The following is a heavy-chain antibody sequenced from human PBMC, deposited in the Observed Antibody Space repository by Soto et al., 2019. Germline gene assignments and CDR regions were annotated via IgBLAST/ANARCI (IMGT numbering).Heavy chain of an antibody. CDR3: AKEPHLSLLYSGYDDY. Sequence: PGGSLRLSCAASGFTFSSYAMSWVRQAPGKGLEWVSAISGSGGSTYYADSVKGRFTISRDNSKNTLYLQMNSLRAEDTAVYYCAKEPHLSLLYSGYDDYWGQGTLVTVSS. CDR1: GFTFSSYA. J-gene: IGHJ4*02. V-gene: IGHV3-23*01. CDR2: ISGSGGST. D-gene: IGHD5-12*01.